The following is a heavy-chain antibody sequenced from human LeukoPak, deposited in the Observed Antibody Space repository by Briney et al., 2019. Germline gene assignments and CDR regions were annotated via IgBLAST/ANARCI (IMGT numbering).Heavy chain of an antibody. V-gene: IGHV1-69*04. D-gene: IGHD5-24*01. CDR3: ARGNGYKKDY. CDR1: GGTFSSYA. Sequence: SVKVSCKASGGTFSSYAISWVRQAPGQGLEWMGRIIPILGIANYAQKFQGRVTITSDKSTSTAYMELSSLRSEDTAVYYCARGNGYKKDYWGQGTLVTVSS. J-gene: IGHJ4*02. CDR2: IIPILGIA.